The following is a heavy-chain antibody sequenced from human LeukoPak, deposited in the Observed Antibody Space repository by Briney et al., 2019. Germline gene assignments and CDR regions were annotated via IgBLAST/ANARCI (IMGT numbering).Heavy chain of an antibody. CDR1: GGSFSGYY. CDR2: INHSGST. J-gene: IGHJ5*02. D-gene: IGHD6-13*01. Sequence: SETLSLTCAVYGGSFSGYYGSWIRQPPGKGLEWIGEINHSGSTNYNPSLKSRVTISVDTSKNQFSLKLSSVTAADTAVYYCARAPNSKIAAAKGDWFDPWGQGTLVTVSS. CDR3: ARAPNSKIAAAKGDWFDP. V-gene: IGHV4-34*01.